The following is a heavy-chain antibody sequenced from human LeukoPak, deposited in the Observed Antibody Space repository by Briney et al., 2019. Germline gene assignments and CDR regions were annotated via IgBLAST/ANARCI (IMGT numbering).Heavy chain of an antibody. Sequence: SETLSLTCTVSDYSINSGYYWDWIRQPPGKGLEWIGSIYHSGSTYYNPSFKSRVTISVDTSKNQFSLKLSSVTAADSAVYYCARVFWSGYSYFDYWGQGTLVTVSS. CDR3: ARVFWSGYSYFDY. CDR1: DYSINSGYY. J-gene: IGHJ4*02. V-gene: IGHV4-38-2*02. D-gene: IGHD3-3*01. CDR2: IYHSGST.